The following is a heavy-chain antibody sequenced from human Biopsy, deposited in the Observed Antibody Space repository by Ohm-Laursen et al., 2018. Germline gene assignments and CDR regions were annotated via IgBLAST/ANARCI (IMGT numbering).Heavy chain of an antibody. CDR3: AKDVRVKVQLDGMDV. V-gene: IGHV3-9*01. Sequence: SLRLSCAAPGFTFDDYAMHWVRQAPGKGLEWVSGISWHSGSRGYADSVKGRFTISRDNAKKLLYLQMNSLRAKDTALYYCAKDVRVKVQLDGMDVWGQGTTVTVSS. D-gene: IGHD1-1*01. J-gene: IGHJ6*02. CDR2: ISWHSGSR. CDR1: GFTFDDYA.